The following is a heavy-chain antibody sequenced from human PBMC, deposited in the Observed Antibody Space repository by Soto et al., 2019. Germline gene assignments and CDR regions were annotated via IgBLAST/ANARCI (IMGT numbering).Heavy chain of an antibody. CDR2: SLDDGSKE. D-gene: IGHD2-21*01. CDR1: GFGFNTYV. V-gene: IGHV3-30*18. Sequence: PGGSLRLSCTDSGFGFNTYVMDWVRQAPGKGLEGGARSLDDGSKEYDADPVKGRFTISRDNSKNTLYLQMDRLRVEEAAVYFCAKGLAIMADHWGQGTPLTVSS. CDR3: AKGLAIMADH. J-gene: IGHJ4*02.